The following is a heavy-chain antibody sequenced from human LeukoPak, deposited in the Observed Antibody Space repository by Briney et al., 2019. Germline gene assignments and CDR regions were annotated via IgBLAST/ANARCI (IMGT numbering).Heavy chain of an antibody. CDR2: IYSGGST. CDR1: GFTVSSNY. CDR3: ARDGVLRYFDYYYYYMDV. V-gene: IGHV3-53*01. D-gene: IGHD3-9*01. J-gene: IGHJ6*03. Sequence: GGSLRLSCGASGFTVSSNYMSWVRQAPGKGLEWVSVIYSGGSTYYADSVKGRFTISRDNAKNSLFLQMNSLRAEDTAVYYCARDGVLRYFDYYYYYMDVWGKGTTVTISS.